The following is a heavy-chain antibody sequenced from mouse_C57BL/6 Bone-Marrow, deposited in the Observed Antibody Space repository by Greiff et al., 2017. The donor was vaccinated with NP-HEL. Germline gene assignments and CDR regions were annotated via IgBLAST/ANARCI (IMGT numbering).Heavy chain of an antibody. CDR2: IHHSDSDT. CDR1: GYTFTSYW. D-gene: IGHD2-4*01. V-gene: IGHV1-74*01. CDR3: AIGGGLHLYFDY. Sequence: VQLQQPGAELVKPGASVKVSCKASGYTFTSYWMHWVKQRPGQGLEWIGRIHHSDSDTNYNQKFKGKATLTVDKSSSTAYMQLSSLTSEDSAVYYCAIGGGLHLYFDYWGQGTTLTVSS. J-gene: IGHJ2*01.